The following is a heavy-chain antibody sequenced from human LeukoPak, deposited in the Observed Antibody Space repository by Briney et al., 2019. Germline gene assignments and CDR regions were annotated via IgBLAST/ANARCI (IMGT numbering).Heavy chain of an antibody. D-gene: IGHD3-10*01. Sequence: SGPTLVSPTQTLTLACTFSGFSLSTSGMCVSWIRQPPGKALEWLARIDWDDDKYYSTSLKTRLTISKDTSKNQVVLTMTNMDPVDTATYYCARIPLGVTFSSYYYYGMDVWGQGTTVTVSS. J-gene: IGHJ6*02. CDR2: IDWDDDK. CDR3: ARIPLGVTFSSYYYYGMDV. CDR1: GFSLSTSGMC. V-gene: IGHV2-70*11.